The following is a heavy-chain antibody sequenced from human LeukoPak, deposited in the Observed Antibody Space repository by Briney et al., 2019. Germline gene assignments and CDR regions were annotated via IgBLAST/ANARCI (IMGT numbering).Heavy chain of an antibody. Sequence: SETLSLTCTVSGGSLSSYYWSWIRQPPGKGLEWIGYIHYSGSTNSKPSLKSRVTISVDTSKNQFSLKLSSVTAADTAVYYCARSTSGGYYYALDYWGQGTLVTVSS. CDR2: IHYSGST. CDR1: GGSLSSYY. D-gene: IGHD3-22*01. J-gene: IGHJ4*02. CDR3: ARSTSGGYYYALDY. V-gene: IGHV4-59*08.